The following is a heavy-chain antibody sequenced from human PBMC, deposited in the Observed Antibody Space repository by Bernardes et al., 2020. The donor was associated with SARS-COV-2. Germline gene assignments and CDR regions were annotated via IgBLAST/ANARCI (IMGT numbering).Heavy chain of an antibody. J-gene: IGHJ6*02. CDR1: GGSISTYY. D-gene: IGHD3-10*01. Sequence: SETLSLTCSVSGGSISTYYWSWIRQPAGKGLEWIGRMSASGSSNHNPSLRSRITMSVDTPQNQISLDLSSVTAADTAVYYCAREGGTSGRGMDVWGQGTTVTVSS. CDR3: AREGGTSGRGMDV. CDR2: MSASGSS. V-gene: IGHV4-4*07.